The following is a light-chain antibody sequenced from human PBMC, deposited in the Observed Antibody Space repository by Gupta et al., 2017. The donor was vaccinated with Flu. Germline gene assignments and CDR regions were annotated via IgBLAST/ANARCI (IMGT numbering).Light chain of an antibody. CDR3: QLYNSYLGT. CDR1: QSISVW. CDR2: KAS. J-gene: IGKJ1*01. Sequence: DIQMTQSPSPLSASVGDRVPISCRASQSISVWLAWYQQKPGRAPQLLIYKASNLQSGVPSRFSGSGSGTEFTLTISSLQPDDVATYYCQLYNSYLGTFGQGTKVEIK. V-gene: IGKV1-5*03.